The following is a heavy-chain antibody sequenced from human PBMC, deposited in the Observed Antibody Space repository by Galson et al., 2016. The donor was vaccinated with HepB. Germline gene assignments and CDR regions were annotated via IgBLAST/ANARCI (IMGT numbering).Heavy chain of an antibody. Sequence: SLRLSCAASGFTLRNYPMSWVRQAPGKGLEWVSALHGVGGDTFYADSVKGRFTVSRDDSKNTMYLQMSSLRAEDTAVYYCTRGPPGANGGNSNSWGQGTLVTVSS. V-gene: IGHV3-23*01. J-gene: IGHJ4*02. CDR2: LHGVGGDT. D-gene: IGHD4-23*01. CDR1: GFTLRNYP. CDR3: TRGPPGANGGNSNS.